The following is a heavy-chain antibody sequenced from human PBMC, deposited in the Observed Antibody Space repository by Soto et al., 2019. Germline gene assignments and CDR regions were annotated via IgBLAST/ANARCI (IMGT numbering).Heavy chain of an antibody. D-gene: IGHD6-13*01. CDR1: GFTFSRYV. Sequence: QVQLVESGGGVVQPGRSLRLSCAASGFTFSRYVMHWVRQAPGKGLECVAVISYDGSNKYYADSVKGRFTISRDNSKNTLYLQMNSLRAEDTAVFYCARDQTGITTAGGGRIDYWGQGSLVTVSS. J-gene: IGHJ4*02. CDR2: ISYDGSNK. V-gene: IGHV3-30-3*01. CDR3: ARDQTGITTAGGGRIDY.